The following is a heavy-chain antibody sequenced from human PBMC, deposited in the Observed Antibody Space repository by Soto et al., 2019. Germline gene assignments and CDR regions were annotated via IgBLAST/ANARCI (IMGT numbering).Heavy chain of an antibody. CDR2: ISGSGGST. J-gene: IGHJ6*02. V-gene: IGHV3-23*01. Sequence: GGSLRLSCAASGFTFSSYAMSWVRQAPGKGLEWVSAISGSGGSTYYADSVKGRFTISRDNSKNTLYLQMNSLRAEDTAVYYCAKGGPDSRAKSYYYYGMDVWGQGTTVTVSS. CDR1: GFTFSSYA. CDR3: AKGGPDSRAKSYYYYGMDV.